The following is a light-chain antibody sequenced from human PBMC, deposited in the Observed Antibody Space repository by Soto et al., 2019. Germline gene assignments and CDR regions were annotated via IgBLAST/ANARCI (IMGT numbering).Light chain of an antibody. CDR3: QQFKSGTWT. CDR1: QNIERW. V-gene: IGKV1-5*01. CDR2: DVS. Sequence: DIQMTQSPSTLSASVGDRVTITCRASQNIERWLAWYQQKPGKAHKLLLYDVSSLESGVPSSFSGSGSGTEFILTINGLQPDDFATYFCQQFKSGTWTFGQGTKVEVK. J-gene: IGKJ1*01.